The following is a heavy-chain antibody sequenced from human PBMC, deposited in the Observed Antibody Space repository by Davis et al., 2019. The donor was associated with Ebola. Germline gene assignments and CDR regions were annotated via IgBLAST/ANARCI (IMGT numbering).Heavy chain of an antibody. V-gene: IGHV1-3*01. Sequence: AASVKVSCKASGYPFSSSSLQWVRQAPGQRLEWMGWINCGNGNTKYSQNFQGRVTITRDTPTSTAYMDLSSLRTEDTAVYYCAREHDSWSGYAFDYWGQGSLVTVSA. CDR2: INCGNGNT. CDR3: AREHDSWSGYAFDY. J-gene: IGHJ4*02. CDR1: GYPFSSSS. D-gene: IGHD3-3*01.